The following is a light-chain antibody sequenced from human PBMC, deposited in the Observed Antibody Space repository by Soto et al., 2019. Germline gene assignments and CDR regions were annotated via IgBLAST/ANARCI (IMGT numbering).Light chain of an antibody. Sequence: EILVTQSPCAWPASEGGEVPITWRASQTISRWLAWYQQKPWRAPKLLIYDASTLEREAPSRFSGRGSESDFTLTPSRLQPDHFATYFRHSRPFPQGTRLEIK. CDR1: QTISRW. CDR3: HSRP. J-gene: IGKJ5*01. V-gene: IGKV1-5*01. CDR2: DAS.